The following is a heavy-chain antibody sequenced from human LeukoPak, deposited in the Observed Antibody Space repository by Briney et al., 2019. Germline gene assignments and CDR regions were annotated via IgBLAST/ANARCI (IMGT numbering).Heavy chain of an antibody. CDR1: GYTFTSYG. D-gene: IGHD4-17*01. Sequence: ASVKVSCKASGYTFTSYGISWMRQAPGQGLEWMGWISAYNGNTNYAQKLQGRVTMTTVTATSTAYMELSSLRSDDTAVYYCARVHDYGDYFDYWGQGTLVTVSS. V-gene: IGHV1-18*01. CDR2: ISAYNGNT. CDR3: ARVHDYGDYFDY. J-gene: IGHJ4*02.